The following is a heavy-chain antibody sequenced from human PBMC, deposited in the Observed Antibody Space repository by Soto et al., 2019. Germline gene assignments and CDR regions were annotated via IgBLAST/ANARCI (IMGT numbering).Heavy chain of an antibody. D-gene: IGHD6-6*01. CDR1: GGSISSGGYY. V-gene: IGHV4-31*03. Sequence: SETLSLICTVSGGSISSGGYYWSWIRQHPGKGLEWIGYIYYSGSTYYNPSLKSRVTISVDTSKNQFSLKLSSVTAADTAVYYCARLYPPFEYSSSSVDYWGQGTLVTVSS. CDR3: ARLYPPFEYSSSSVDY. CDR2: IYYSGST. J-gene: IGHJ4*02.